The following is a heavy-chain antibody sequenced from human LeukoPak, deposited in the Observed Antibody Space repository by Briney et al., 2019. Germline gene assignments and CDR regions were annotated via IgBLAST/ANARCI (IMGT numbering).Heavy chain of an antibody. CDR1: GFIFSTYN. V-gene: IGHV3-21*01. CDR2: VSSSSSYI. Sequence: GGSLRLSCAASGFIFSTYNMNWVRQSPGKGLEWISSVSSSSSYIYYIGSVKGRFTISRDNAKNSLYLQMNSLRAEDTAVYYCARDKSSGALGYWGQGTLVTVSS. CDR3: ARDKSSGALGY. D-gene: IGHD3-22*01. J-gene: IGHJ4*02.